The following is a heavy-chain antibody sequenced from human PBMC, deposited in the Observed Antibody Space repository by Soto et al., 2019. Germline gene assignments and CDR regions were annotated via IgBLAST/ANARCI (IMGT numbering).Heavy chain of an antibody. CDR3: ARTGYDFWSGSAPMFDP. J-gene: IGHJ5*02. CDR1: GYSFTGKS. Sequence: ASVKVSCKASGYSFTGKSMHWVRQAPGQGLEWMGWINPNNGGTNYAQRFRGWLTISKDTSKSQVVLTMTNMDPVDTATYYCARTGYDFWSGSAPMFDPWGQGTLVTVSS. CDR2: INPNNGGT. D-gene: IGHD3-3*01. V-gene: IGHV1-2*04.